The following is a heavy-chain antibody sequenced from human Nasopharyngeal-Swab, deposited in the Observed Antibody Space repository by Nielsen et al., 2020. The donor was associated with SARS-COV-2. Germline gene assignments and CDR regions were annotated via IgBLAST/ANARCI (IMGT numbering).Heavy chain of an antibody. D-gene: IGHD3-22*01. Sequence: GASLKISCAASGFTFSSYSMNWVRQAPGKGLEWVSSISSSSSYIYYADSVKGRFTISRDNAKNSLYLQMNSLRAEDTAVYYCARGSYYYVSSGYYDYWGQGTLVTVSS. CDR3: ARGSYYYVSSGYYDY. J-gene: IGHJ4*02. CDR2: ISSSSSYI. CDR1: GFTFSSYS. V-gene: IGHV3-21*01.